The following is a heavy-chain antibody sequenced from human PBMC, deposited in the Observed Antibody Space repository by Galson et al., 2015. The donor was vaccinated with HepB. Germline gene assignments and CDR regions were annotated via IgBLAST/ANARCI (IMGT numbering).Heavy chain of an antibody. CDR3: AKDRWIVDGPYMDV. CDR2: IWYDGSNK. V-gene: IGHV3-33*06. Sequence: SLRLSCAASGFTFSSYGMHWVRQAPGKGLEWVAVIWYDGSNKYYADSVKGRFTISRDNSKNTLYLQMNSLRAEDTAVYYCAKDRWIVDGPYMDVWGKGTTVTVSS. CDR1: GFTFSSYG. D-gene: IGHD2-15*01. J-gene: IGHJ6*03.